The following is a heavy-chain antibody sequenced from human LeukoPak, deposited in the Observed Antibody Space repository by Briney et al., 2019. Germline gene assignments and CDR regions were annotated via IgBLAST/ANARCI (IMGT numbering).Heavy chain of an antibody. V-gene: IGHV3-53*05. Sequence: GGSLRLSCAVSGLIVSSNYMSWVRQAPGKGLEWVSVIYSGGSTYYADSVKGRFTISRDNSKNTLYLQMNSLRAEDTALYYCAKDISLVRGEEGFDYWGQGTLVTVSS. D-gene: IGHD3-10*01. CDR1: GLIVSSNY. J-gene: IGHJ4*02. CDR2: IYSGGST. CDR3: AKDISLVRGEEGFDY.